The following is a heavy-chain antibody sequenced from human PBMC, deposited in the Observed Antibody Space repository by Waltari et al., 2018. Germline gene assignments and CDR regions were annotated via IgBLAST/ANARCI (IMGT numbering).Heavy chain of an antibody. CDR3: ARPYSSSWTYWYFDL. V-gene: IGHV4-39*07. Sequence: QLQLQESGPGLVKPSETLSLTCTVSGGSISSSSYYWGWIRQPPGKGLEWIGSIYYSGSTYYNPSLKSRVTISVDTSKNQFSLKLSSVTAADTAVYYCARPYSSSWTYWYFDLWGRGTLVTVSS. J-gene: IGHJ2*01. CDR2: IYYSGST. CDR1: GGSISSSSYY. D-gene: IGHD6-13*01.